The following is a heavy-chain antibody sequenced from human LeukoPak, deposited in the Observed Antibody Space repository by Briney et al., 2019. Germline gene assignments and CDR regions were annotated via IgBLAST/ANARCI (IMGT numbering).Heavy chain of an antibody. CDR2: IIHSGST. CDR1: GGSFSGYY. Sequence: PSETLSLTCGVYGGSFSGYYWTWIRQSPGMELEWIGEIIHSGSTNYNPSLTSRVTISVDTSKNQFSLELSSVTAADTAVCYCARGILVTVYAAFDYWGQGTLVTVSS. V-gene: IGHV4-34*01. J-gene: IGHJ4*02. CDR3: ARGILVTVYAAFDY. D-gene: IGHD2-8*01.